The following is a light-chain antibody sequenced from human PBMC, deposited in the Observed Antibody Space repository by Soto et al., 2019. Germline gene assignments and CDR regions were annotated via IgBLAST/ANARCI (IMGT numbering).Light chain of an antibody. V-gene: IGKV1-5*03. CDR2: KAS. CDR3: QQYGNSPWT. CDR1: QTISSW. Sequence: DIQMTQSPSTLSASVGDRVTITCRASQTISSWLAWYQQKPGKAPKLLIYKASSLESGVPSRFSGSGSGTDFTLTISRLEPEDFAVYYCQQYGNSPWTFGQGTTGDIK. J-gene: IGKJ1*01.